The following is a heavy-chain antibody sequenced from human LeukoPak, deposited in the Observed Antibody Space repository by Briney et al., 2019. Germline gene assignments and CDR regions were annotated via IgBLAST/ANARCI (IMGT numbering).Heavy chain of an antibody. D-gene: IGHD3-10*01. Sequence: PGGSLRLSCVVSGFSFNKYWMSWVRQAPGKGLEWVANINQDGSERNYVDSVKGRFTIFRDNAKNSLSLQMNILRVADTAVYYCAREYIDSDYHGLGSYFALDSWGQGILVTVSS. J-gene: IGHJ4*02. CDR2: INQDGSER. CDR3: AREYIDSDYHGLGSYFALDS. CDR1: GFSFNKYW. V-gene: IGHV3-7*03.